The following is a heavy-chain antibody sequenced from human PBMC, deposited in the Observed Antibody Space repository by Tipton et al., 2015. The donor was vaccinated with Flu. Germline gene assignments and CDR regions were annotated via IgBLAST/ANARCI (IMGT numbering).Heavy chain of an antibody. CDR1: GASITSDTW. CDR3: ARGPPGYYYDASGSGMPDAFDV. CDR2: VYPGGST. V-gene: IGHV4-4*02. Sequence: SLRLSCAVSGASITSDTWWSWVRQPPGKGLEWIGDVYPGGSTNYNPSLGSRVTLSVDKSENHFSLRVAAVTAADTAVYYCARGPPGYYYDASGSGMPDAFDVWGQGAMVTVSS. D-gene: IGHD3-22*01. J-gene: IGHJ3*01.